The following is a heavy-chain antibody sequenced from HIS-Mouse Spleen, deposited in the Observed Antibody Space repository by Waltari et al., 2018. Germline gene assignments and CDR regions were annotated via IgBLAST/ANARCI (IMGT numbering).Heavy chain of an antibody. V-gene: IGHV4-59*01. CDR2: IYYSGST. Sequence: QVQLQESGPGLVKPSETLSLTCTVSGGSISSYYWSWIRQPPGKGLEWIGYIYYSGSTNYNPSLKSRVTISVDTSKNQFSLKLSSVTAADTAVYYCARVGYYYGSGSYYDAFDIWCQGTMVTVSS. CDR3: ARVGYYYGSGSYYDAFDI. J-gene: IGHJ3*02. D-gene: IGHD3-10*01. CDR1: GGSISSYY.